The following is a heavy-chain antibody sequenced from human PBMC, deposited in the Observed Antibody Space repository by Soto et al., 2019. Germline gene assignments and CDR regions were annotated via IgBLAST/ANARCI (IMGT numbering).Heavy chain of an antibody. D-gene: IGHD3-16*02. CDR2: TSAYNGNS. J-gene: IGHJ5*02. CDR1: GYTFTSYG. CDR3: ARGFPLWFDP. V-gene: IGHV1-18*01. Sequence: AASVKVSCKASGYTFTSYGISWVRQAPGQGLEWVGWTSAYNGNSNYAQKYHGRVTMTTDTSTSTAYMEMSSLRSDDTAVYYCARGFPLWFDPWGQGTLVTVSS.